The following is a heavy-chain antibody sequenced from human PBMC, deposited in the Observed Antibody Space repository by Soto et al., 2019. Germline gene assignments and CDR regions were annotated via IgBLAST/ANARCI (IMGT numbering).Heavy chain of an antibody. D-gene: IGHD3-9*01. Sequence: LKISCEASGHSFSTNWIGWVRQMPGKGLEWVGIIYPGDSDTRYSPAFQGQVTISADKSTRTAFLQWTSLKASDTAMYYCASGLGYYFNFWGQGTLVTVSS. CDR3: ASGLGYYFNF. CDR2: IYPGDSDT. J-gene: IGHJ4*02. V-gene: IGHV5-51*01. CDR1: GHSFSTNW.